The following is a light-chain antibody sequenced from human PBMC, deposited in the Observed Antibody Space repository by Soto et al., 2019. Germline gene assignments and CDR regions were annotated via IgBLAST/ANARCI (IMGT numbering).Light chain of an antibody. CDR3: SAYAGSNNFV. CDR1: SSDIGAYDY. CDR2: EVS. Sequence: QSALTQPASVSGSPGQSITISCSGTSSDIGAYDYVSWYQQHPGRAPKLIIYEVSQRPSGVPDRFSGSKSGNTASLTVSGLQTEDEADYYCSAYAGSNNFVFGSGTKVTV. J-gene: IGLJ1*01. V-gene: IGLV2-8*01.